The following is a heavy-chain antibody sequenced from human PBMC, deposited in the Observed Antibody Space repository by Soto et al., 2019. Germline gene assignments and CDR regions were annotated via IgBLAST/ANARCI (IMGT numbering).Heavy chain of an antibody. CDR3: ACPDDYHDRSGIFDY. J-gene: IGHJ4*02. CDR2: ISSSSSYI. D-gene: IGHD3-22*01. CDR1: GFTFSSYS. Sequence: GGSLRLSCAASGFTFSSYSMNWVRQAAGKGLEWVSSISSSSSYIYYADSVKGRFTISIDNAKNSLYLQMNSLRAEDTAVYYCACPDDYHDRSGIFDYWGPGTLVTLSS. V-gene: IGHV3-21*01.